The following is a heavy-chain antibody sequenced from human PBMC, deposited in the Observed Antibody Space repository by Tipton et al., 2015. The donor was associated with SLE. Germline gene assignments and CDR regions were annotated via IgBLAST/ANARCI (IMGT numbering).Heavy chain of an antibody. CDR3: AAHCAGGRCYPF. CDR2: IYYTGST. J-gene: IGHJ4*01. CDR1: GGSISISSYY. Sequence: TLSLTCTVSGGSISISSYYWGWIRQPPGKGLEWIGSIYYTGSTYNNPSLKSRVTMSVDTSKNQFSLKLSSVTAADTAVYYCAAHCAGGRCYPFWGHGTRVTVSS. D-gene: IGHD2-15*01. V-gene: IGHV4-39*07.